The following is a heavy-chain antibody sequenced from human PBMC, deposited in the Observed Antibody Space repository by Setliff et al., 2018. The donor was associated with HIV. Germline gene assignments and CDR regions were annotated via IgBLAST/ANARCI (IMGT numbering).Heavy chain of an antibody. CDR3: AREIPYSYGGRGHPL. CDR1: GDSISSNNYY. V-gene: IGHV4-39*07. J-gene: IGHJ4*02. D-gene: IGHD3-22*01. CDR2: VNRGRRT. Sequence: LSLTCSVSGDSISSNNYYWSWIRQPPGMGLEWIGEVNRGRRTNYNSSLKSRVTISIDTSRNQFSLTVSSVTAADTAVYYCAREIPYSYGGRGHPLWGQGTLVTVSS.